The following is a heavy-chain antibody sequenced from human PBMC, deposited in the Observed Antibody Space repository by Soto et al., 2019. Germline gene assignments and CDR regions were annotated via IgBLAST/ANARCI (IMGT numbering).Heavy chain of an antibody. J-gene: IGHJ4*02. CDR1: GYTFTSYD. Sequence: QVQLVQSGAEVKKPGASVKVSCKASGYTFTSYDINWVRQATGQGLEWMGWMNPNSGNTAYAQKLHGRITMTRNTNINTAHMELSSLGAEDTVFYYCARVEVTSECPHWGESTLFPVSP. V-gene: IGHV1-8*01. D-gene: IGHD1-26*01. CDR2: MNPNSGNT. CDR3: ARVEVTSECPH.